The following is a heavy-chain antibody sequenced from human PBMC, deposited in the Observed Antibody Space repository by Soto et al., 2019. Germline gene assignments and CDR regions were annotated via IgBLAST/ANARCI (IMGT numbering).Heavy chain of an antibody. Sequence: QVHLAESGGGVVQPGTPLRLSCATSGFPFDRYGMHWVRQAPGKGLEWVAAMWYDGSNTYYGESVKGRFLISRDNSKNTVYLEMNSLRVEDTGVYFCAKGRIAVAAGAFDSWGPGTRVTVSS. J-gene: IGHJ3*01. D-gene: IGHD6-19*01. CDR1: GFPFDRYG. CDR3: AKGRIAVAAGAFDS. CDR2: MWYDGSNT. V-gene: IGHV3-33*03.